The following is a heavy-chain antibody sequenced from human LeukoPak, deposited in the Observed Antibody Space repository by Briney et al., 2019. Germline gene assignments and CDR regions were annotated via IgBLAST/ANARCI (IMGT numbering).Heavy chain of an antibody. Sequence: SETLSLTCTVSGGSISSFYWSWIRQPAGKKLEWIGRVYTGGSTNNNSSLKRRVTMSVDTSKNQFSLRLTSVTAADTGVYYCARSYGSGNYFDYWGQGTLVTVSS. V-gene: IGHV4-4*07. CDR1: GGSISSFY. CDR3: ARSYGSGNYFDY. D-gene: IGHD3-10*01. CDR2: VYTGGST. J-gene: IGHJ4*02.